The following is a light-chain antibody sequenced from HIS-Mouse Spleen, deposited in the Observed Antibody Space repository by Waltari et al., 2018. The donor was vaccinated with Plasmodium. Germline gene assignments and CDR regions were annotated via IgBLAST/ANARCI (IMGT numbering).Light chain of an antibody. Sequence: QSVLTQPPSVSGAPGQRVTISCTGSSSNIGAGYDVHWYQQLPGTAPKLLSYWTGNRPSGVPDRFSGSKSGTSASLAITGLQAEDEADYYCQSYDSSLSGSGVFGGGTKLTVL. V-gene: IGLV1-40*01. CDR3: QSYDSSLSGSGV. CDR1: SSNIGAGYD. CDR2: WTG. J-gene: IGLJ3*02.